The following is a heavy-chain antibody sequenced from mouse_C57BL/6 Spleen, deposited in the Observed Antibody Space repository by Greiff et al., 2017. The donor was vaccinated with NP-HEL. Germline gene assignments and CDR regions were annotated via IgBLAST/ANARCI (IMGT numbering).Heavy chain of an antibody. D-gene: IGHD2-4*01. CDR1: GYSFTDYN. CDR3: ARRGDYGGYAMDY. V-gene: IGHV1-39*01. CDR2: INPNYGTT. J-gene: IGHJ4*01. Sequence: EVKLQESGPELVKPGASVKISCKASGYSFTDYNMNWVKQSHGKSLEWIGVINPNYGTTSYNQKFKGKATLTVDQSSSTAYMQLTSLTSEDSAVYYCARRGDYGGYAMDYWGQGTSVTVSS.